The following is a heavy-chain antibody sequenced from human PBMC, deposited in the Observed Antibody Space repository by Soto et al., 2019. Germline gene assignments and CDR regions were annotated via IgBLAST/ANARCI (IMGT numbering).Heavy chain of an antibody. CDR3: AKGRESYSGYYYYGMDV. CDR1: GFTFSSYG. J-gene: IGHJ6*02. Sequence: QPGGSLRLSCAASGFTFSSYGMHWVRQAPGKGLEWVAVISYDGSNKYYADSVKGRFTISRDNSKNTLYLQMNSLRAEDTAVYYCAKGRESYSGYYYYGMDVWGQGTTVTVSS. V-gene: IGHV3-30*18. D-gene: IGHD1-26*01. CDR2: ISYDGSNK.